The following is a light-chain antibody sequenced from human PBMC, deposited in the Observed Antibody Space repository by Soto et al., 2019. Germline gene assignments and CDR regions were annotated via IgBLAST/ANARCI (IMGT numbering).Light chain of an antibody. CDR2: EVS. V-gene: IGLV2-14*01. CDR3: SSYSSSNILV. CDR1: SSDVGTYKY. Sequence: QSVLTQAASVSGSPGQSITISCTGTSSDVGTYKYVSWYQQHPGKAPKVMIYEVSNRPSGVSNRFSGSKSGNTASLTISGLQAEDEADYYCSSYSSSNILVFGGGTKVTVL. J-gene: IGLJ2*01.